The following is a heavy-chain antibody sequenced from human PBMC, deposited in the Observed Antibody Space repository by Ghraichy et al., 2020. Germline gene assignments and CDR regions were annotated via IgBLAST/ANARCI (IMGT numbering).Heavy chain of an antibody. CDR2: IYPEDSDI. Sequence: GESLNISCTGSGYTFSKYFIAWVRQVPGKGLEWMAMIYPEDSDIIYSPSVQGQVTVSADKSIATAYLQLNSLKTSDTAIYFCARRHLGGLGYWGQGTPVSVSS. CDR1: GYTFSKYF. V-gene: IGHV5-51*01. J-gene: IGHJ4*02. CDR3: ARRHLGGLGY. D-gene: IGHD3/OR15-3a*01.